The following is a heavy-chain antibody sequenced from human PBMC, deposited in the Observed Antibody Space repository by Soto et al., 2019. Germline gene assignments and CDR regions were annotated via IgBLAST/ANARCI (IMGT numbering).Heavy chain of an antibody. CDR1: GYTFTSYY. J-gene: IGHJ6*02. D-gene: IGHD3-22*01. Sequence: GASVKVSCKASGYTFTSYYMHWVRQAPGQGLEWMGIINPSGGSTSYAQKFQGRVTMTRDTSTSTVYMELSSLRSEDTAVYYCARDHDGLEYYYDSSGYYPRSRYGMDVWGQGTTVTVSS. CDR2: INPSGGST. V-gene: IGHV1-46*01. CDR3: ARDHDGLEYYYDSSGYYPRSRYGMDV.